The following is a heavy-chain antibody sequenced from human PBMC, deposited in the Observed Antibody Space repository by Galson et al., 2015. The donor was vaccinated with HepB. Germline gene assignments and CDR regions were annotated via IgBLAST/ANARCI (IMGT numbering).Heavy chain of an antibody. J-gene: IGHJ4*02. D-gene: IGHD5-12*01. Sequence: SLRLSCAASGFTFNEYAIHWFRQAPGRGLEWLTIISCDGRSQHYADPVKGRFTISRDNFKNTIYLQMNSLRSEDTAVYYCAKGRESHSCYDFISDYWGQGALVTVSS. CDR3: AKGRESHSCYDFISDY. CDR1: GFTFNEYA. V-gene: IGHV3-30*18. CDR2: ISCDGRSQ.